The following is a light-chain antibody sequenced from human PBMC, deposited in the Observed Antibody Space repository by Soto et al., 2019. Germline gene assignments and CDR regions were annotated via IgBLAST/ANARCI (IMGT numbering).Light chain of an antibody. CDR1: QGVSSSY. Sequence: EIVLTQSPGTLSLSPGERATLSCRASQGVSSSYLAWYQQKPGQAPRRLIYGASSRATGIQDRFSGSESGTDFTLTNSTLEPEDFAVYYCQQYCSSPYTFGQGTKLEIK. CDR2: GAS. CDR3: QQYCSSPYT. J-gene: IGKJ2*01. V-gene: IGKV3-20*01.